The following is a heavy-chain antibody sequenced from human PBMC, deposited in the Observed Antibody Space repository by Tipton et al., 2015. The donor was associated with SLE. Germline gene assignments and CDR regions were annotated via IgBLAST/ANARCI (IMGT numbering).Heavy chain of an antibody. Sequence: TLSLTCSVSGDSITSGSYYWVWIRQPPGKGLEWIGRLHYSGRSYYNPSLKSRVTISLDTSRTQFSLKLTSVTAADTAVYYCARDRVVQWLEEGGAYFDYWGQGTRVLVSS. CDR2: LHYSGRS. V-gene: IGHV4-39*07. CDR3: ARDRVVQWLEEGGAYFDY. J-gene: IGHJ4*02. D-gene: IGHD6-19*01. CDR1: GDSITSGSYY.